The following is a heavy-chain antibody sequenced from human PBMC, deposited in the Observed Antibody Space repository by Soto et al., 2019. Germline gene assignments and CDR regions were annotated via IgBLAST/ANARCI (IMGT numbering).Heavy chain of an antibody. J-gene: IGHJ5*02. D-gene: IGHD5-18*01. V-gene: IGHV4-39*01. Sequence: QLQLQESGPGVVKASDTLSLTCAVSGGSINIPTHYWGWIRQPPGKGLEWIGIIHRSGSTYYNPSLRSRVTITIDTSNNQFSLRLTSVTASDRAVYYCARRGMSVDSYDPWGQGTLVTVSS. CDR1: GGSINIPTHY. CDR2: IHRSGST. CDR3: ARRGMSVDSYDP.